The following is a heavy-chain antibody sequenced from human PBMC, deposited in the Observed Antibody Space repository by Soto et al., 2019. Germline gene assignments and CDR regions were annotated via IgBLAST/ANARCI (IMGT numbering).Heavy chain of an antibody. D-gene: IGHD6-19*01. CDR3: AKVRYSSPMGYYYGMDV. V-gene: IGHV1-69*13. CDR1: RVAFSKFI. Sequence: SVKVSCKASRVAFSKFIVTWVRQAPGLGLEWVGGIIPIFGTANYAQKFQGRVTITADESTSTPYMEVNNLRSEDTAVYYCAKVRYSSPMGYYYGMDVWGQGTTVTVSS. CDR2: IIPIFGTA. J-gene: IGHJ6*02.